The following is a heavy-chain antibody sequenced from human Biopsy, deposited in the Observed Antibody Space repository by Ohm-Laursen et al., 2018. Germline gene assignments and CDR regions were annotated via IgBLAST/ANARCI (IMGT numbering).Heavy chain of an antibody. D-gene: IGHD1-7*01. CDR3: ARDGTFTISLAGGMDV. CDR1: GFTFSDYY. V-gene: IGHV3-11*04. Sequence: GSLRLSCAASGFTFSDYYMSWIRQAPGKGLEWLSYISGSGTTIFYADSVKGRFTVSRDNAKNTVYLQMDNLRVEDTAKYYCARDGTFTISLAGGMDVWGQGTTVTVSS. J-gene: IGHJ6*02. CDR2: ISGSGTTI.